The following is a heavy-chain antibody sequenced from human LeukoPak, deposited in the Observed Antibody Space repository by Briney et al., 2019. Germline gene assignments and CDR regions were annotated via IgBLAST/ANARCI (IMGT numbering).Heavy chain of an antibody. CDR1: GFTFGDYA. D-gene: IGHD2-2*01. Sequence: GGSLRLSCTASGFTFGDYAMSWFRQAPGKGLEWVGFIRSKAYGGTTEYAASVKGRFTISRDDSKSIAYLQMNSLKTEDTAVYYCTKGDCSSTSCFYYGMDVWGQGTTVTVSS. V-gene: IGHV3-49*03. CDR3: TKGDCSSTSCFYYGMDV. CDR2: IRSKAYGGTT. J-gene: IGHJ6*02.